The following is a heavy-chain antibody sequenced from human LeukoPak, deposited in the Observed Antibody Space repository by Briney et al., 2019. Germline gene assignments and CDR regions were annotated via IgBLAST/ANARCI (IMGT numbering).Heavy chain of an antibody. J-gene: IGHJ4*02. Sequence: GRSLRLSCAASGFTFSSYVMHWVRQAPGKGLEWVAVICDDGSNKYYADSVKGRFIISRDNSKNTLYLQMNSPRAEDTAVYYCHSGSDYWGQGTLVTVSS. D-gene: IGHD2-15*01. CDR1: GFTFSSYV. CDR2: ICDDGSNK. V-gene: IGHV3-33*01. CDR3: HSGSDY.